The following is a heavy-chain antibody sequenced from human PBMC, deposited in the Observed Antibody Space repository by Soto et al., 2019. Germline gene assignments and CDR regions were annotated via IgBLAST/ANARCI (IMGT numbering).Heavy chain of an antibody. D-gene: IGHD3-10*01. J-gene: IGHJ5*02. CDR2: IYYSGST. Sequence: SETLSLTCTVSGGSISISSYYWGWIRQPPGKGLEWIGSIYYSGSTYYNPSLKSRVTISVDTSKNQFSLKLSSVTAADTAVYYCAGSVLLWFGELFVDPWGQGTLVTVSS. V-gene: IGHV4-39*01. CDR1: GGSISISSYY. CDR3: AGSVLLWFGELFVDP.